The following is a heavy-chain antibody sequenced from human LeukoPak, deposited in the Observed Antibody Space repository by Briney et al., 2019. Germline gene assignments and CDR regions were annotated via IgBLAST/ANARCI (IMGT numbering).Heavy chain of an antibody. Sequence: GGSLRLSCAASGFTFSSYAMSWVRQAPGKGLEWVSAISGSGGSTYYADSVKGRFTISRDNSKNTLYLQMNSLRAEDTAVYYCAKDKQSIVVVPAATGGPLGYWGQGTLVTVSS. CDR3: AKDKQSIVVVPAATGGPLGY. CDR1: GFTFSSYA. V-gene: IGHV3-23*01. J-gene: IGHJ4*02. D-gene: IGHD2-2*01. CDR2: ISGSGGST.